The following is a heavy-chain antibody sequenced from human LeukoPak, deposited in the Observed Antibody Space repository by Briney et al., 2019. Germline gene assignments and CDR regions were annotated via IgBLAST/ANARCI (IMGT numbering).Heavy chain of an antibody. Sequence: GRSLRLSCAASGFTLSSYGMHWVRQAPGKGLEWVGFIRSKAYGGTTEYAASVKGRFTISRDDSKSIAYLQMNSLKTEDTAVYYCTRFDEQQLTFDYWGQGTLVTVSS. CDR3: TRFDEQQLTFDY. CDR2: IRSKAYGGTT. CDR1: GFTLSSYG. J-gene: IGHJ4*02. V-gene: IGHV3-49*04. D-gene: IGHD6-13*01.